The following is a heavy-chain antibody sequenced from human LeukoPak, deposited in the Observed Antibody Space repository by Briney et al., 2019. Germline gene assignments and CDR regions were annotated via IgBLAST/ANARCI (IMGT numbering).Heavy chain of an antibody. D-gene: IGHD3-9*01. V-gene: IGHV1-8*01. J-gene: IGHJ6*02. Sequence: ASVKVSCKASGYTFTSYDINWVRQATGQGLEWMGWMNPNSGNTGYAQKFQGRVTMTRNTSVSTAYMELSSLRSEDTAVYYCARDFDWLSYYGMDVWGQGTTVTVSS. CDR3: ARDFDWLSYYGMDV. CDR1: GYTFTSYD. CDR2: MNPNSGNT.